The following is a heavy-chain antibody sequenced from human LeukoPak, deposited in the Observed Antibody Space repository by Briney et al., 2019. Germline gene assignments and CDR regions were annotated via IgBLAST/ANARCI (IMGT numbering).Heavy chain of an antibody. CDR1: GYTFTSYD. CDR2: MNPNSGNT. V-gene: IGHV1-8*03. D-gene: IGHD2-2*01. Sequence: GASVKVSCKASGYTFTSYDINWVRQATGQGLEWMGWMNPNSGNTGYAQKFQGRVTITRDTSISTAYMELSSLRSEDTAMYYCARGRGCTSCLRRWFDPWGQGTLVTVSS. J-gene: IGHJ5*02. CDR3: ARGRGCTSCLRRWFDP.